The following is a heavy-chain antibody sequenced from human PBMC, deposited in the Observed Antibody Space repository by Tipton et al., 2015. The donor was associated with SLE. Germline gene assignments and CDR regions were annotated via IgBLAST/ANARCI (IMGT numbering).Heavy chain of an antibody. V-gene: IGHV4-59*01. CDR1: DASMNYYY. Sequence: LRLSCTVSDASMNYYYWTWIRQPPGKGLEWIGYIHYSGSTNCDPSLKSRVTISVDTSENQFSLSLRSVTAADTAVYYCARDLYGGATRLDYWGQGTLVTVSS. J-gene: IGHJ4*02. CDR2: IHYSGST. CDR3: ARDLYGGATRLDY. D-gene: IGHD1-26*01.